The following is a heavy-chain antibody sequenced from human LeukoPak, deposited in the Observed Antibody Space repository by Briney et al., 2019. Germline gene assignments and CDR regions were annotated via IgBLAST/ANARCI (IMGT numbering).Heavy chain of an antibody. CDR1: GGAITSDY. CDR3: ARHIVGGNFDS. D-gene: IGHD1-26*01. V-gene: IGHV4-59*08. Sequence: PSETLSLTCTVSGGAITSDYWSWIRQSPEMGLEWIGYAFHTGVTNYNPSLRGRVIISLAASKTQFSLTLTSVTAADTALYYCARHIVGGNFDSWGPGKFVTVSS. J-gene: IGHJ4*02. CDR2: AFHTGVT.